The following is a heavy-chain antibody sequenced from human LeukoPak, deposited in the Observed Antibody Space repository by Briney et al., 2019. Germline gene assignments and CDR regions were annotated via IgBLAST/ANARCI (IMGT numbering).Heavy chain of an antibody. D-gene: IGHD1-26*01. CDR2: IYTSGST. Sequence: SETLSLTCTVSGVSISSYYWSWIRQPAGKGLEWIGRIYTSGSTNYNPSLKSGVTISVDTSKNQFSLKLRSVTAADTAVYYCASSGSSPLDYWGQGTLVTVSS. CDR1: GVSISSYY. CDR3: ASSGSSPLDY. J-gene: IGHJ4*02. V-gene: IGHV4-4*07.